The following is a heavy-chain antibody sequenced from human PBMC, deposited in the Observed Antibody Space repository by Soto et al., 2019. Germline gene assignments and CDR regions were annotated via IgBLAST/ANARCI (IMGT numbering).Heavy chain of an antibody. CDR2: INPNSGGT. CDR1: GYTFTGYY. Sequence: ASVEVSCKXSGYTFTGYYMHWVRQAPGQGLEWMGWINPNSGGTNYAQKFQGRVTMTRDTSISTAYMELSRLRSDDTAVYYCARGFGDYYGMDVWGQGTTVTVSS. D-gene: IGHD3-10*01. CDR3: ARGFGDYYGMDV. J-gene: IGHJ6*02. V-gene: IGHV1-2*02.